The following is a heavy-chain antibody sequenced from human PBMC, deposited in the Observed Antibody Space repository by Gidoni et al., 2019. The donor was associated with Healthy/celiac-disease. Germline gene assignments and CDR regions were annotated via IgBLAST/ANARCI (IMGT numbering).Heavy chain of an antibody. Sequence: QVQLQESGPGLVKPSGTLSLTCAVSGGSISRSNWWSWVRQPPGKGLEWIGEIYHSGSTNYNPSLKSRVTISVDKSKNQFSLKLSSVTAADTAVYYCARDGYSSGSFDYFDYWGQGTLVTVSS. J-gene: IGHJ4*02. D-gene: IGHD3-22*01. V-gene: IGHV4-4*02. CDR1: GGSISRSNW. CDR2: IYHSGST. CDR3: ARDGYSSGSFDYFDY.